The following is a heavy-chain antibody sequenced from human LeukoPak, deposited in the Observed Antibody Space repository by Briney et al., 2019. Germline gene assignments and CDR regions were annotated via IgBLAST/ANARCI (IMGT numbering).Heavy chain of an antibody. CDR3: ARVTQWPDNGAGGY. J-gene: IGHJ4*02. CDR1: GYTFTSYG. Sequence: ASVKVSCKASGYTFTSYGISWVRQAPGQGLEWMGWISAYNGNTNYAQKLQGRVTMTTDTSTSTAYMELRSLRSDDTAVYYCARVTQWPDNGAGGYWGQGTLVTVSS. D-gene: IGHD6-19*01. V-gene: IGHV1-18*01. CDR2: ISAYNGNT.